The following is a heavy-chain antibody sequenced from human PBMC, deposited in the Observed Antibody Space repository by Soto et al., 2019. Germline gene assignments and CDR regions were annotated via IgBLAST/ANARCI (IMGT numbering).Heavy chain of an antibody. CDR2: IYYSGST. Sequence: SETLSLTCTVSGGSISSYYWSWIRQPPGKGLEWIGYIYYSGSTNYNPSLKSRVTISVDTSKNQFSLKLSSVTAADTAVYYCARDSAYCTNGVYYKNYYYYGMDVWGQGTTVTVSS. CDR3: ARDSAYCTNGVYYKNYYYYGMDV. J-gene: IGHJ6*02. V-gene: IGHV4-59*01. CDR1: GGSISSYY. D-gene: IGHD2-8*01.